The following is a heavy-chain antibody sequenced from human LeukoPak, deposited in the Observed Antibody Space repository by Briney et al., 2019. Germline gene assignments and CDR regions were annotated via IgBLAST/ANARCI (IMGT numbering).Heavy chain of an antibody. Sequence: GGSLRLSCAASGFTFSSYAMNWVRQAPGKGLEWVSAVRGSDAGTSYADSVKGRFTISRDNSKNTLYLQMNSLRAEDTAVYYCAKNRGGSYYSGSDYWGQGTLVSVSS. J-gene: IGHJ4*02. CDR1: GFTFSSYA. CDR3: AKNRGGSYYSGSDY. CDR2: VRGSDAGT. V-gene: IGHV3-23*01. D-gene: IGHD1-26*01.